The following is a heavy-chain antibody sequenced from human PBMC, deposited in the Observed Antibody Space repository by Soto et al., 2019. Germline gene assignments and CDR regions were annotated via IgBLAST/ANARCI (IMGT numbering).Heavy chain of an antibody. D-gene: IGHD6-13*01. J-gene: IGHJ5*02. CDR1: GGSFSGYY. V-gene: IGHV4-34*01. CDR3: ARRGMIAAAGTGWFDP. Sequence: QVQLQQWGAGLLKPSETLSLTCAVYGGSFSGYYWSWIRQPPGKGLEWIGEINHSGSTNYNPSLKSRVTISVDTSKNQFSLKLSSVTAADTAVYSCARRGMIAAAGTGWFDPWGQGTLVTVSS. CDR2: INHSGST.